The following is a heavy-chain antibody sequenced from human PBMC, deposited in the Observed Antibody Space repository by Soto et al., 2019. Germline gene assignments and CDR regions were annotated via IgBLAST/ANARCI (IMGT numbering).Heavy chain of an antibody. D-gene: IGHD2-8*01. CDR3: AKNGHPPYYYYGMDV. V-gene: IGHV1-18*01. Sequence: GASVKVSCKASGYTFTSYAIHWVRQAPGPRPEWMGWISGYNGDTNNAQKFQDRVTMTIDRFTTTAYLELRSLTSDDTAVYYCAKNGHPPYYYYGMDVWGQGTTVTVSS. J-gene: IGHJ6*02. CDR2: ISGYNGDT. CDR1: GYTFTSYA.